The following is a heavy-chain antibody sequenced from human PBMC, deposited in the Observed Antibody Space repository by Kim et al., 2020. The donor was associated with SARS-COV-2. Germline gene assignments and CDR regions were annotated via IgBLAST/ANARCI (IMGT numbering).Heavy chain of an antibody. Sequence: GGSLRLSCAASGFTFSSYGMHWVRQAPGKGLVWVSRINSDGSSTSYADSVKGRFTISRENAKNTLYLQMNSLRAEDTAVYYCARENWDGVFDYWGQGTLVTVSS. D-gene: IGHD1-1*01. V-gene: IGHV3-74*01. CDR1: GFTFSSYG. CDR3: ARENWDGVFDY. J-gene: IGHJ4*02. CDR2: INSDGSST.